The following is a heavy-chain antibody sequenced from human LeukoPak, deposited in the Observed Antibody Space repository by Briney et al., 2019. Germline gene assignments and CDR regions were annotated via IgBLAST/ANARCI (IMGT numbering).Heavy chain of an antibody. V-gene: IGHV3-74*03. CDR1: GLPFSSDW. CDR3: ASRWWYFDL. D-gene: IGHD6-13*01. J-gene: IGHJ2*01. CDR2: INSDGSST. Sequence: GGSLRLSCAASGLPFSSDWMHWVRQAPGKGLVWVSRINSDGSSTTYADSVKGRFTISRDNAKNTLYLQMNSLRAEDTALYYCASRWWYFDLWGRGTLVTVSS.